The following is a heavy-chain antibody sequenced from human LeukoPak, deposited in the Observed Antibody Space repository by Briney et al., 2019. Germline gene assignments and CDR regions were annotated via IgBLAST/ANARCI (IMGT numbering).Heavy chain of an antibody. CDR1: GFTFSSYW. V-gene: IGHV3-7*01. CDR2: IKQDGSEK. D-gene: IGHD4-17*01. CDR3: ARAPIYGARTYYFDY. Sequence: PGGSLRLSCAASGFTFSSYWMSWVRQAPGKGLEWVANIKQDGSEKYYVDSVKGRFTISRDNAKNSLYLQMNSLRAEDTAVYYCARAPIYGARTYYFDYWGQGTLVTASS. J-gene: IGHJ4*02.